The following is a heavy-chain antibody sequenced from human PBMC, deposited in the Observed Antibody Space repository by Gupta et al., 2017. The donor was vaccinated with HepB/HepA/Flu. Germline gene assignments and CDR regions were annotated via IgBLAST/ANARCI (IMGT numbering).Heavy chain of an antibody. D-gene: IGHD2-8*01. J-gene: IGHJ6*02. Sequence: EVQLLEYGGGLVQPGGSLRVSCAASGFTLSSYAMSWVRQAPGKGLEWVSAISGGGGSTFYANYVKGRFIISRDSSKNTLYLQMNSLRAEDTAVYYCAKGVQWPHYYFAMDVWGQGTTVTVSS. CDR1: GFTLSSYA. V-gene: IGHV3-23*01. CDR2: ISGGGGST. CDR3: AKGVQWPHYYFAMDV.